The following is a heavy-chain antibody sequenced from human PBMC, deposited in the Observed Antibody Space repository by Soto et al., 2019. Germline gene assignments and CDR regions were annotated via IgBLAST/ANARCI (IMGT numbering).Heavy chain of an antibody. D-gene: IGHD6-19*01. CDR1: GFTFSSYS. V-gene: IGHV3-21*01. J-gene: IGHJ4*02. CDR3: ARSQWLVPDDY. Sequence: GSLRLSGAASGFTFSSYSMNWVRQAPGKGLEWVSSISSSSSYIYYADSVKGRFTISRDNAKNSLYLQMNSLRAEDTAVYYCARSQWLVPDDYWGQGTLVTVSS. CDR2: ISSSSSYI.